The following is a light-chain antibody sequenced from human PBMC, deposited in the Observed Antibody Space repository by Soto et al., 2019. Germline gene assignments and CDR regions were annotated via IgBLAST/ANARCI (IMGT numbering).Light chain of an antibody. CDR3: SLYTRSSNYV. Sequence: QSALTQPPSVSGSPGQSVTISCTGTSSDVGSYNRVSWYQQPPGTAPKVMIYEVSNRPSGVPDRFSGSKSGNTASLTISGLQAEDEADYYCSLYTRSSNYVFGTGTKVTVL. CDR2: EVS. V-gene: IGLV2-18*01. J-gene: IGLJ1*01. CDR1: SSDVGSYNR.